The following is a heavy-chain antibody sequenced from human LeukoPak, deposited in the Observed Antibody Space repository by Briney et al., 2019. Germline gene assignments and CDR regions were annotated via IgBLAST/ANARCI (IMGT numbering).Heavy chain of an antibody. D-gene: IGHD4-17*01. Sequence: PGGTLRLSCAASGFTFSSYAMSWVRQAPGKGLEWVSAISGSGGSTYYADSVKGRFTISRDNSKNTLYLQMNSLRAEDTAVYYCAKAHHGDYFFYFDYWGQGTLVTVSS. CDR1: GFTFSSYA. CDR2: ISGSGGST. V-gene: IGHV3-23*01. J-gene: IGHJ4*02. CDR3: AKAHHGDYFFYFDY.